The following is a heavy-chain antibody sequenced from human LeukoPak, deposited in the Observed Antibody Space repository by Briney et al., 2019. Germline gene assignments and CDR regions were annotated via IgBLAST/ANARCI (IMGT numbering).Heavy chain of an antibody. D-gene: IGHD3-10*01. CDR1: GFTFSSYW. CDR3: AKGVFGGIDY. V-gene: IGHV3-7*01. Sequence: GGSLRLSCAASGFTFSSYWRSWVRQAPGQGLEWVANIKQDGSEKYYVDSVKGRFTISRDNSKNTLYLQMNSLRLEDTAVYYCAKGVFGGIDYWGQGTLVTVSS. CDR2: IKQDGSEK. J-gene: IGHJ4*02.